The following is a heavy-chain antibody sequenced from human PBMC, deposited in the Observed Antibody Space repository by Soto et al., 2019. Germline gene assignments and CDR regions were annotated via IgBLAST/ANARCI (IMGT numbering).Heavy chain of an antibody. J-gene: IGHJ4*02. CDR1: GASITFGGYS. CDR3: ARGGGSDSFDY. Sequence: KASETLSLTCTVSGASITFGGYSWSWIRQTPGKGLEWIGYINHLETTFYNPSFESRLTLSIDRAKNQFSLKLHSMSAADRAVHFCARGGGSDSFDYWGQGILVTVSS. CDR2: INHLETT. V-gene: IGHV4-30-2*01. D-gene: IGHD1-26*01.